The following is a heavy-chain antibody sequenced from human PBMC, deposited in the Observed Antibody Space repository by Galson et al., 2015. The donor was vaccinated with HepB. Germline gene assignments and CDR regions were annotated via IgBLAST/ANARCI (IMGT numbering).Heavy chain of an antibody. CDR2: ISAYNGNT. CDR3: AGAGGVRYRSPNFDL. D-gene: IGHD3-9*01. V-gene: IGHV1-18*01. CDR1: GYTFTSYG. Sequence: SVKVSCKASGYTFTSYGISWVRQAPGQGLEWMGWISAYNGNTNYAQKLQGRVTMTTDTSTSTAYMELRSLRSGDTAVYYCAGAGGVRYRSPNFDLWGRGTLVTVSS. J-gene: IGHJ2*01.